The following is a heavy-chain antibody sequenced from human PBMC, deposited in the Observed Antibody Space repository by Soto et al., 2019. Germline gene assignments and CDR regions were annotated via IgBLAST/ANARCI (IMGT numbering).Heavy chain of an antibody. CDR3: ARDPRLRYFDWLSSSNWFDP. CDR2: INHSGST. Sequence: PSETLSLTCAVYGGSFSGYYWSSIRQPPGKGLEWIGEINHSGSTNYNPSLKSRVTISVDTSKNQFSLKLSSVTAADTAVYYCARDPRLRYFDWLSSSNWFDPWGQGTLVTVSS. J-gene: IGHJ5*02. V-gene: IGHV4-34*01. D-gene: IGHD3-9*01. CDR1: GGSFSGYY.